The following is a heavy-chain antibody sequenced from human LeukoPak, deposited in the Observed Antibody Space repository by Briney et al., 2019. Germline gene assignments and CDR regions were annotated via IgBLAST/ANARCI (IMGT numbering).Heavy chain of an antibody. J-gene: IGHJ6*02. CDR3: ARLAVVTTDGMDV. Sequence: HPGGSLRLSCAVSGFTFSSYEMEWVRQAPGKGLEWVSHISTSGSTIHYADSVKGRFTISRDNAKHSLFLQMNRLRAEDTAVYYCARLAVVTTDGMDVWGQGTTVTVS. D-gene: IGHD2-21*02. V-gene: IGHV3-48*03. CDR1: GFTFSSYE. CDR2: ISTSGSTI.